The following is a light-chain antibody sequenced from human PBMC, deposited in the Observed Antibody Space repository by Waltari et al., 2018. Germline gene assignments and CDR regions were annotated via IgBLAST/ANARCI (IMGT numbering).Light chain of an antibody. CDR2: GSS. J-gene: IGKJ2*01. CDR3: QQYNNWPLYT. CDR1: QSVSYN. Sequence: IVMTQTPGTLSVSPGERATLSCRASQSVSYNLAWYQHKPGQAPRLLIYGSSTRATGIPARFSGSGSGTEFTLTISSLQSEDFAVYFCQQYNNWPLYTFGQGTKLEIK. V-gene: IGKV3-15*01.